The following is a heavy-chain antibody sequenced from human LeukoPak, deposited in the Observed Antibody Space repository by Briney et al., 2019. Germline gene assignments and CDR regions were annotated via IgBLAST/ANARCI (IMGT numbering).Heavy chain of an antibody. Sequence: SGPVLVKPTETLTPTCTVSGFSLSNARMGVSWIRQPPGKALEWLAHIFSNDEKSYSTSLKSRLTISKDTSKSQVVLTMTNMDPVDTATYYCARIYTDYGDYVSDTWGQGTLVTVSS. CDR2: IFSNDEK. J-gene: IGHJ5*02. V-gene: IGHV2-26*01. CDR3: ARIYTDYGDYVSDT. D-gene: IGHD4-17*01. CDR1: GFSLSNARMG.